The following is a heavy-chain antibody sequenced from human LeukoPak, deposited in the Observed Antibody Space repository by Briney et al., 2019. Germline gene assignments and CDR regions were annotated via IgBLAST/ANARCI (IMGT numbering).Heavy chain of an antibody. J-gene: IGHJ4*02. CDR2: NIPIFGTA. V-gene: IGHV1-69*13. CDR1: GGTYSSYA. Sequence: GASGKVSCKASGGTYSSYAISWVRQASGQGLEWMGGNIPIFGTANYAQKFQGRVTITADESTSTAYMELSSLRSEDTAVYYCAREVGGYSYGCYIFDYWGQGTLVTVSS. CDR3: AREVGGYSYGCYIFDY. D-gene: IGHD5-18*01.